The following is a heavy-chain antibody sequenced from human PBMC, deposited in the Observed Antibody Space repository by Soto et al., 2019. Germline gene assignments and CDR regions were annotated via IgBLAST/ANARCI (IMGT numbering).Heavy chain of an antibody. CDR1: GGTFSSYT. CDR3: ARDSSLQYGSGHV. J-gene: IGHJ6*02. D-gene: IGHD3-10*01. Sequence: SVKVSCKASGGTFSSYTISWVRQAPGQGLEWMGRIIPILGIANYAQKFQGRVTITADKSTSTAYMELSSLRSEDTAVYCCARDSSLQYGSGHVWGQGTTVTVSS. CDR2: IIPILGIA. V-gene: IGHV1-69*04.